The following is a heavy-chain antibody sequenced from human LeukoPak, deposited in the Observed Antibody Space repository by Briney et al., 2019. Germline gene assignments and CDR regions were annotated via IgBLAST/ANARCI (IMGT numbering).Heavy chain of an antibody. V-gene: IGHV3-21*01. CDR1: GFTFSIYS. D-gene: IGHD1-26*01. J-gene: IGHJ4*02. Sequence: GGSLRLSCAASGFTFSIYSMNWVRQAPGKGLEWVSSISSSSSYIYYAASVKGRFTISRDNDTNSLYLQMNSVRAEDTAVYYCGRDLAVGATTAYWGQGTLVTVSS. CDR2: ISSSSSYI. CDR3: GRDLAVGATTAY.